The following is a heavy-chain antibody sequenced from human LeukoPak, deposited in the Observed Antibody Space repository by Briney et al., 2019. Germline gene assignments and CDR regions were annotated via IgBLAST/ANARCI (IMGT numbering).Heavy chain of an antibody. V-gene: IGHV3-7*01. CDR3: ARHRSSITTYFDY. CDR1: GFTFSSYW. Sequence: GGSLRLSCAASGFTFSSYWMSWVRQAPGKGLERVANIKQDGSEKYYVDSVKGRFTISRDNAKNSLYLQMNSLRAEDTAVYYCARHRSSITTYFDYWGQGTLVTVSS. CDR2: IKQDGSEK. D-gene: IGHD3-3*01. J-gene: IGHJ4*02.